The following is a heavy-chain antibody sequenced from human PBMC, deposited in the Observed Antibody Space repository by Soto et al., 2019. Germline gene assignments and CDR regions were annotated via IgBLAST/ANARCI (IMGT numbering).Heavy chain of an antibody. J-gene: IGHJ4*02. Sequence: QVQLVESGGGVVQPGRSLRLSCAASGFTFSSYGMHWVRQAPGKGLEWVAVISYDGSNKYYADSVKGRFTISRDNSKNTLYLQMNSLRAEDTAVYYCAKPRRLGYSSLFDYWGQGTLVTVSS. D-gene: IGHD5-18*01. CDR1: GFTFSSYG. V-gene: IGHV3-30*18. CDR2: ISYDGSNK. CDR3: AKPRRLGYSSLFDY.